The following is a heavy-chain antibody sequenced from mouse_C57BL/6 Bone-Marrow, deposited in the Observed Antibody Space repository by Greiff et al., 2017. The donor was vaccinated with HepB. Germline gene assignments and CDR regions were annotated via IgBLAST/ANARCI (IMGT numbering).Heavy chain of an antibody. CDR2: ISHGGSYT. CDR1: GFTFSSYA. CDR3: ARDRYYGSSLWYFDV. D-gene: IGHD1-1*01. Sequence: EVQLVESGGGLVKPGGSLKLSCAASGFTFSSYAMSWVRQTPEKGLEWVASISHGGSYTYYPDNVKGRFTISRDKAKNNLYLQMSHLKSEDTAMYYCARDRYYGSSLWYFDVWGTGTTVTVSS. J-gene: IGHJ1*03. V-gene: IGHV5-4*01.